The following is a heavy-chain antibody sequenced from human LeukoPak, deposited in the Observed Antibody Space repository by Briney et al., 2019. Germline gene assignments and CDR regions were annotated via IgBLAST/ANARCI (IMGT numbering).Heavy chain of an antibody. J-gene: IGHJ6*02. CDR1: GGSISSYY. V-gene: IGHV4-4*07. CDR3: ARDLQSPLLYGMDV. Sequence: SETLSLTCTVSGGSISSYYWSWIRQPAGKGLEWIGRIYTSGSTNYNPSLKSRVTMSVDTSKNQFSLKLSSVTAADTAVYYCARDLQSPLLYGMDVWGQGTTVTVSS. CDR2: IYTSGST.